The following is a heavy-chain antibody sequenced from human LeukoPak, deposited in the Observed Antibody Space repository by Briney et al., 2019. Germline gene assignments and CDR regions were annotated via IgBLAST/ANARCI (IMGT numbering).Heavy chain of an antibody. J-gene: IGHJ3*02. D-gene: IGHD6-19*01. CDR3: ARHVATGWYEVAFDI. CDR2: IYDSGST. Sequence: SETLSLTCTVSGGSISSYYWSWSRERPRKGREWGGYIYDSGSTNYHPSFKSRVTIPVDTSKNQFSLKLSSVTAADTAVYYCARHVATGWYEVAFDIWGQGTMVTVSS. CDR1: GGSISSYY. V-gene: IGHV4-59*08.